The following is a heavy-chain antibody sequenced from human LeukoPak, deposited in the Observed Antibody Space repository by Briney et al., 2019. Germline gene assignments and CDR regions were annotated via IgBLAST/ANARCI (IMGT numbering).Heavy chain of an antibody. V-gene: IGHV4-39*01. CDR3: ARHLLGYCSSTSCSLNWFDP. Sequence: SETLSLTCTVPGGSISSSSYYWGWIRQPPGKGLEWIGSIYYSGSTYYNPSLKSRVTFSVDTSKNQFSLNLSSVTAADTAVYYCARHLLGYCSSTSCSLNWFDPWGQGTLVTVSS. CDR1: GGSISSSSYY. D-gene: IGHD2-2*03. CDR2: IYYSGST. J-gene: IGHJ5*02.